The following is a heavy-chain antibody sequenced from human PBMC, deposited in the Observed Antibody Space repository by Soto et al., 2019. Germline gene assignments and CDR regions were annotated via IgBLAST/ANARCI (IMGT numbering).Heavy chain of an antibody. V-gene: IGHV1-18*01. CDR3: GRDGSGGIIDS. D-gene: IGHD2-15*01. J-gene: IGHJ3*01. CDR1: GYTFTGYG. Sequence: QVQLVQSGAEVKKPGASVKVSCKTSGYTFTGYGINWVRQAPGHGLEWMGGISVFNGNTKYGQNIQDRVIMTTDTATSTAYMELRSLRSDDPAVYFCGRDGSGGIIDSWGQGTMLIVSS. CDR2: ISVFNGNT.